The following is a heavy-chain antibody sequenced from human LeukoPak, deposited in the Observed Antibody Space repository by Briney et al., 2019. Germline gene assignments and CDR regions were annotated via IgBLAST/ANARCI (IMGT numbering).Heavy chain of an antibody. V-gene: IGHV3-73*01. CDR1: GFTFSGSA. J-gene: IGHJ4*02. D-gene: IGHD3-9*01. Sequence: PGGSLRLSCTASGFTFSGSAMHWVRQASGKGLEWVGRIRSKANSYATAYAASVKGRFTISRDDSKNTAYLQMNSLKTEDTAVYYCTKTYYDILTGPDTELAPYYFDYWGQGTLVTVSS. CDR2: IRSKANSYAT. CDR3: TKTYYDILTGPDTELAPYYFDY.